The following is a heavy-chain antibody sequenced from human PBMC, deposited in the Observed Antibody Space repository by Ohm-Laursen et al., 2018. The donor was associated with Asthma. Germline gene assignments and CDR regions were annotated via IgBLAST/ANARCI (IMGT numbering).Heavy chain of an antibody. V-gene: IGHV3-21*01. CDR3: AKGSVWFGELLDSKNNWFDP. D-gene: IGHD3-10*01. J-gene: IGHJ5*02. CDR2: ISSSSSYI. Sequence: SLRLSCAASGYSFSLYSIHWIRQAPGKGLEWVSSISSSSSYIYYADSVKGRFTISRDNSKNTLYLQMNSLRAEDTAVYYCAKGSVWFGELLDSKNNWFDPWGQGTLVTVSS. CDR1: GYSFSLYS.